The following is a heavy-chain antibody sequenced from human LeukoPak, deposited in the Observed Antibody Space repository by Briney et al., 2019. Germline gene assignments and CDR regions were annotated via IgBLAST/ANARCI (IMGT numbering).Heavy chain of an antibody. V-gene: IGHV3-48*02. CDR2: ISSSSRTI. Sequence: GGPLSLSCAASGFTLSSYKMTRVRQAPGKGLECVSYISSSSRTIYYADSVKGRFTISRDNAKNSLYLQMNSLRDEDTAVYYCATTCSSSGHCFDYWGQGTLVTVSS. D-gene: IGHD6-13*01. CDR3: ATTCSSSGHCFDY. CDR1: GFTLSSYK. J-gene: IGHJ4*02.